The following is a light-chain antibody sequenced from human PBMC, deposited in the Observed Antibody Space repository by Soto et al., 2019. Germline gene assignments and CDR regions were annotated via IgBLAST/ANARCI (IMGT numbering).Light chain of an antibody. CDR3: RDYGRLPIA. J-gene: IGKJ5*01. V-gene: IGKV3-20*01. CDR2: GAS. Sequence: EIALTQSPGPLSLSPLERATFFCSLSQSVSHNYLAWYQQKPGQAPRLLIYGASNRATGIPDRFSGSVSRTEFAVTSIRMEPKHVAFYYSRDYGRLPIACGRGTRLEIK. CDR1: QSVSHNY.